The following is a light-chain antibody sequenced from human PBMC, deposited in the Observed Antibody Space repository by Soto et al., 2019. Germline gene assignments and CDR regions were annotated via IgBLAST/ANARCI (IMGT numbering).Light chain of an antibody. J-gene: IGLJ1*01. CDR3: SSYTSSGHFV. CDR2: DVS. V-gene: IGLV2-14*01. CDR1: SSDVGGYDY. Sequence: QSALTQPASVSGSPGQSITISCTGTSSDVGGYDYVSWYQHYPGKAPKLMIHDVSNRPSGVSNRFSGSKSGDTASLTISGLQAEDEADYYCSSYTSSGHFVFVNGTKVTVL.